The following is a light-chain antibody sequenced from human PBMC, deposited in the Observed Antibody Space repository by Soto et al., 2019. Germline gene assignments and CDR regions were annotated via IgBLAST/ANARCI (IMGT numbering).Light chain of an antibody. CDR2: EVS. Sequence: QSALTQPASVSGSPGQSITISCTGTSSDVGGYNSVSWYQQHPGKVPKVMIYEVSNRPSGVSDRFSGSESGNTASLTISGLQAEDEADYYCSSYTSSNTWVFGGGTKLTVL. V-gene: IGLV2-14*01. CDR1: SSDVGGYNS. CDR3: SSYTSSNTWV. J-gene: IGLJ3*02.